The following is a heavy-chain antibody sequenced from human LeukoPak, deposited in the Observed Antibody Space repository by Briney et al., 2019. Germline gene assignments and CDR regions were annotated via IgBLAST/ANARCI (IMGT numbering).Heavy chain of an antibody. CDR3: ARRVIQPFGWFDP. CDR1: GYTFTSYY. Sequence: GASVKVSCKASGYTFTSYYMHWVRQASGQGLEWMGIINPSGGSTSYAQKFQGRVTMTRDTSTSTVYMELSSLRSEDTAVYYCARRVIQPFGWFDPWGQGTLVTVSS. J-gene: IGHJ5*02. CDR2: INPSGGST. D-gene: IGHD3-22*01. V-gene: IGHV1-46*01.